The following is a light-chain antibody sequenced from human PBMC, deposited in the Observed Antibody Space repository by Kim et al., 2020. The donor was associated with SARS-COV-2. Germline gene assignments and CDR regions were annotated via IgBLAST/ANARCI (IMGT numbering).Light chain of an antibody. CDR1: KLGDKY. V-gene: IGLV3-1*01. J-gene: IGLJ2*01. CDR3: QAWDSSTGGV. CDR2: QDS. Sequence: VCPGQTASITCSGDKLGDKYACWYQQKPGPSPVLVIYQDSKRPSGIPERFSGSNSGNTATLTISGTQAMDEADYYCQAWDSSTGGVFGGGTQLTVL.